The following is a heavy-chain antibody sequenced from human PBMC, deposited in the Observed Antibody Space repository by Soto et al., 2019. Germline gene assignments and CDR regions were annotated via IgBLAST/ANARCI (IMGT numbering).Heavy chain of an antibody. D-gene: IGHD3-3*01. CDR3: ARKSDFWSGYWYFDL. Sequence: ASVKVSCKASGYTFTSYGISWVRQAPGQGLEWMGWISAYNGNTNYAQKLQGRVTMTTDTSTSTAYMELRSLRSDDTAVYYCARKSDFWSGYWYFDLWGRGTQVTFSA. CDR2: ISAYNGNT. V-gene: IGHV1-18*01. J-gene: IGHJ2*01. CDR1: GYTFTSYG.